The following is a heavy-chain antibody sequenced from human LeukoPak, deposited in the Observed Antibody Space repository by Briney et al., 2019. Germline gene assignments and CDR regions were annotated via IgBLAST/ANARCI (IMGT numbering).Heavy chain of an antibody. CDR3: ARDLTIFGVVTGGGFDP. Sequence: ASVKVSCKVSGGTFSSYAISWVRQAPGQGLEWMGGIIPIFGTANYAQKFQGRVTITADESTSTAYMELSSLRSEDTAVYYCARDLTIFGVVTGGGFDPWGQGTLVTVSS. CDR2: IIPIFGTA. CDR1: GGTFSSYA. V-gene: IGHV1-69*13. D-gene: IGHD3-3*01. J-gene: IGHJ5*02.